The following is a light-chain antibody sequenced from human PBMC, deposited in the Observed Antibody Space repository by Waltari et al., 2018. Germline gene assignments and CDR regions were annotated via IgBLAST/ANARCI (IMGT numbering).Light chain of an antibody. Sequence: QSVLTQPPSVSAAPGQRVTIPCSGSSSDIGSNYVSWYQHLPGTAPKLVIYENNKRPPGIPDRFSGSKFDTSGTLDITGLQTGDEADYYCGTWHSGLSVVLFGGGTKLTVL. CDR3: GTWHSGLSVVL. CDR1: SSDIGSNY. V-gene: IGLV1-51*02. CDR2: ENN. J-gene: IGLJ3*02.